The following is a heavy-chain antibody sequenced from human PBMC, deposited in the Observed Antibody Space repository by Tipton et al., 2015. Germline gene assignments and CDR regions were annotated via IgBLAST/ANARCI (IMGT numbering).Heavy chain of an antibody. CDR2: ISHSGKT. J-gene: IGHJ6*02. CDR1: AYSISSDYY. D-gene: IGHD5-24*01. Sequence: TLSLTCAVSAYSISSDYYWGWIRQPPGKGLEWIGSISHSGKTYSNPSLKSRVTISADTPKNQFSLTLNSVAAADTAVYYCARDLEHGMDVWGHGTTVTVSS. V-gene: IGHV4-38-2*02. CDR3: ARDLEHGMDV.